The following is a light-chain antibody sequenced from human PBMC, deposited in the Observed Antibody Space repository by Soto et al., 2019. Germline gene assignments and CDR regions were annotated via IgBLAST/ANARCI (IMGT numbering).Light chain of an antibody. CDR1: SGSIASNY. CDR3: QSYDGSKGV. CDR2: EDN. Sequence: NFMLTQPHSVSESPGKTVTISCTRSSGSIASNYVQWYQQRPGSAPTTVIYEDNQRPSGVPDRFSGSIDSSSNSASLTISGLETEDEADYYCQSYDGSKGVFGGGTKLTVL. V-gene: IGLV6-57*03. J-gene: IGLJ2*01.